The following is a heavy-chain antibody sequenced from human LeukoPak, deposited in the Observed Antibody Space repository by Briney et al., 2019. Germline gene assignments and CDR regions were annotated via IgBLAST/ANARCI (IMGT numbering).Heavy chain of an antibody. CDR3: ARGFTWSGYYKGNWFDP. CDR1: GGSFSGYY. CDR2: INHSGST. D-gene: IGHD3-3*01. Sequence: SETLSLTCAVYGGSFSGYYWSWIRQPPGKGLEWIGEINHSGSTNYNPSLKSRVTISVDTSKNQFSLKLSSVTAADTAVYYCARGFTWSGYYKGNWFDPWGQGTLVTVSS. J-gene: IGHJ5*02. V-gene: IGHV4-34*01.